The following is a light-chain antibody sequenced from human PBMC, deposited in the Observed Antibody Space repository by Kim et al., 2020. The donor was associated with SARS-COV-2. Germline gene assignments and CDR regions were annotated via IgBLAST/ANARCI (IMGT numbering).Light chain of an antibody. V-gene: IGLV10-54*01. CDR2: RDS. CDR3: AAWDGSLTAWV. Sequence: QAGLTQPPSVSKDLRQTATLTCTGNSNNVGYQGAAWLQQHQGHPPKLLSYRDSSRPSGISERFSASRSENTASLTIAGLQPEDEADYYCAAWDGSLTAWVFGGGTRLTVL. CDR1: SNNVGYQG. J-gene: IGLJ3*02.